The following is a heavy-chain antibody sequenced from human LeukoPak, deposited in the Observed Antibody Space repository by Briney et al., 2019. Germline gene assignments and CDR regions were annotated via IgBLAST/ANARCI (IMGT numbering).Heavy chain of an antibody. D-gene: IGHD1-1*01. CDR2: IYYSGST. CDR1: GGSISGSSYY. CDR3: ASRAGASSGYEDY. Sequence: PSETLSLTCTVSGGSISGSSYYWGWIRQPPGKGLEWIGSIYYSGSTYYNPSLKSRVTISVDTSKNQFSLKLSSVTAADTAVYYCASRAGASSGYEDYWGQGTLVTVSS. J-gene: IGHJ4*02. V-gene: IGHV4-39*07.